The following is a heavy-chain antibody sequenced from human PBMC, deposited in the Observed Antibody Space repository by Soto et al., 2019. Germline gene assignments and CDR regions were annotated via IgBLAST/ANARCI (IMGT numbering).Heavy chain of an antibody. CDR3: ARHGTDYGVDY. J-gene: IGHJ4*02. CDR1: GGSISSSSYY. D-gene: IGHD4-17*01. V-gene: IGHV4-39*01. CDR2: IYYSGST. Sequence: SETLSLTCTVSGGSISSSSYYWVWIRQPPGKGLEWIGSIYYSGSTYYNPSLKSRVTISVDTSKNQFSLKLSSVTAADTAVYYCARHGTDYGVDYWGQGTLVTVSS.